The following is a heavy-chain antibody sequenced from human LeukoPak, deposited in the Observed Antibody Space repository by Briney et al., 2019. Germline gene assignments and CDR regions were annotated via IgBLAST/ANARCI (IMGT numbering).Heavy chain of an antibody. CDR1: GFTFSSYS. J-gene: IGHJ3*02. Sequence: PGGSLRLSCAASGFTFSSYSMNWVRQAPGKGLEWVSSISSSSSYIYYADSVKGRFTISRDNAKNSLYLQMNSLGAEDTAVYYCAREIGYYDSSGYYTGDAFDIWGQGTMVTVSS. CDR3: AREIGYYDSSGYYTGDAFDI. CDR2: ISSSSSYI. V-gene: IGHV3-21*01. D-gene: IGHD3-22*01.